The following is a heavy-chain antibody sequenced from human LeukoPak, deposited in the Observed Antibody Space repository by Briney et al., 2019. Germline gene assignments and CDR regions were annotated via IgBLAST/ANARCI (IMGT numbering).Heavy chain of an antibody. D-gene: IGHD2-15*01. CDR2: ISYTGTYI. CDR1: AFSLNAYN. CDR3: ARDGRCSGGSCYSGLLDY. Sequence: GGSLRLSCAASAFSLNAYNMNWVRQAPGKGLEWVSSISYTGTYIYYADSVKGRFTISRDNSKSTLYLQMNSLRAEDTTVYYCARDGRCSGGSCYSGLLDYWGQGTLVTVSS. V-gene: IGHV3-21*01. J-gene: IGHJ4*02.